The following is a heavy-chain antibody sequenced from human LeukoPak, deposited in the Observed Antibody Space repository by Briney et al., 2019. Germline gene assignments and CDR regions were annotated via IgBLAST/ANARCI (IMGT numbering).Heavy chain of an antibody. CDR3: ANRDRVGTIRD. V-gene: IGHV3-23*01. Sequence: GGSLRLSCTASGITFSNYAMNWVRRAPGKGLEWVSTISESGDATWNADSVKGRLTISRDNSKNTLYLQMNSLRAEDTAIYYCANRDRVGTIRDWGQGTLVTVSS. J-gene: IGHJ4*02. CDR1: GITFSNYA. D-gene: IGHD5-24*01. CDR2: ISESGDAT.